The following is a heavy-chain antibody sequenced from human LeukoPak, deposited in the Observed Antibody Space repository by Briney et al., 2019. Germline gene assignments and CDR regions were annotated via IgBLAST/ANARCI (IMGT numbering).Heavy chain of an antibody. CDR2: INAGNGNT. CDR1: GYTFTTYP. D-gene: IGHD6-19*01. V-gene: IGHV1-3*01. J-gene: IGHJ5*02. CDR3: AREDSSGWPGVHWWFDP. Sequence: ASVKVSCKASGYTFTTYPMHWVRQAPGQRLEWMGWINAGNGNTKYSQNFQGRVTITRDTSASTAYMELSSLRSEDTAVYYCAREDSSGWPGVHWWFDPWGQGTLVTVSS.